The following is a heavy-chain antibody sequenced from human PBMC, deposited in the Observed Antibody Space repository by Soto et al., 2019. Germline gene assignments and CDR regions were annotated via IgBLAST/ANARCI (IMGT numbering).Heavy chain of an antibody. D-gene: IGHD3-3*01. CDR2: INPNSGGT. CDR3: ARERRNLGRSVPIFGVLIIRGNWFDP. CDR1: GYTCTGYY. J-gene: IGHJ5*02. V-gene: IGHV1-2*02. Sequence: ASVKVSCKASGYTCTGYYMHWVRQAPGQGLEWMGWINPNSGGTNYAQKFQGRVTMTRDTSISTAYMELSRLRSDDTAVYYCARERRNLGRSVPIFGVLIIRGNWFDPWGQGTLVTVSS.